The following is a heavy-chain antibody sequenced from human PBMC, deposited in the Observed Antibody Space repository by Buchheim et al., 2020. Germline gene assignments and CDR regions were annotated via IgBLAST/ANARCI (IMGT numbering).Heavy chain of an antibody. V-gene: IGHV4-61*01. CDR3: ARWGSYRNYFDY. Sequence: QVQLQESGPGLVKPSETLSLTCTVSGGSVSSGSYYWSWIRQPPGKGLEWIGYIYYSGRTNYNPSLKSRVTISVDTSKKQFSLKLSAVTAADTAVYYWARWGSYRNYFDYWGQGTL. J-gene: IGHJ4*02. D-gene: IGHD1-26*01. CDR1: GGSVSSGSYY. CDR2: IYYSGRT.